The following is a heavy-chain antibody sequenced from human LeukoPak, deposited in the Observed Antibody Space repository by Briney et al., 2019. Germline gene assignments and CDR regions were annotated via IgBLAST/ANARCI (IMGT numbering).Heavy chain of an antibody. J-gene: IGHJ4*02. Sequence: PGGSLRLSCTASGFTFSTYWMSWVRQAPGKGLRWVANIEENGSDKYYVDSVKGRFTISRDNAKNSLYLQMNSLRAEDTAVYYCARFDYYGSGALFDFWGQGTLVTVSS. CDR1: GFTFSTYW. CDR2: IEENGSDK. V-gene: IGHV3-7*01. CDR3: ARFDYYGSGALFDF. D-gene: IGHD3-10*01.